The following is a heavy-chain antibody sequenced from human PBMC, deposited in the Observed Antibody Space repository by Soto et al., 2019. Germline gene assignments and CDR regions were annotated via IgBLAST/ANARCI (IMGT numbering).Heavy chain of an antibody. CDR1: GYTFTSYG. CDR2: ISAYNGNT. Sequence: GASVKVSCQASGYTFTSYGISWVRQAPGQRLEWMGWISAYNGNTNYAQKLQGRVTMTTDTSTSTAYMELRSLRSDDTAVYYCAREVGEYSYGLYYYYYGMDVWGQGTTVTVSS. V-gene: IGHV1-18*01. D-gene: IGHD5-18*01. CDR3: AREVGEYSYGLYYYYYGMDV. J-gene: IGHJ6*02.